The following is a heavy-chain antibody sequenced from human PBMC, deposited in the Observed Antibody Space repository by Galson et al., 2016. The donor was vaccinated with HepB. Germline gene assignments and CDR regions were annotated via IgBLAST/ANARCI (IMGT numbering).Heavy chain of an antibody. CDR2: LFYFGSA. CDR3: ARLKAGYTYGMIDY. Sequence: ETLSLTCTVSGDSISTSSYFWGWICQPPGKGLEYIGSLFYFGSAYYNPSLKSRVTISADSSKNQFSLRLSSVTAADTSFYYCARLKAGYTYGMIDYWGQGTLVAVSS. V-gene: IGHV4-39*01. J-gene: IGHJ4*02. CDR1: GDSISTSSYF. D-gene: IGHD5-18*01.